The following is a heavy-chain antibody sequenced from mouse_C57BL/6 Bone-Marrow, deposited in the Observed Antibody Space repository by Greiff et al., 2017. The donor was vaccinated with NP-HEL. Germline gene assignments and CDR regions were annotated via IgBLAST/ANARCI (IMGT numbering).Heavy chain of an antibody. V-gene: IGHV1-78*01. CDR2: IYPRDGST. Sequence: VQLQQSDAELVKPGASVKISCKVSGYTFTDHTIHWMKQRPEQGLEWIGYIYPRDGSTKYNEKFKGKATLTADKSSSTAYMQLNSLTSEYSAVYFCARGGYYPYWYFDVWGTGTTVTVSS. CDR3: ARGGYYPYWYFDV. D-gene: IGHD2-3*01. J-gene: IGHJ1*03. CDR1: GYTFTDHT.